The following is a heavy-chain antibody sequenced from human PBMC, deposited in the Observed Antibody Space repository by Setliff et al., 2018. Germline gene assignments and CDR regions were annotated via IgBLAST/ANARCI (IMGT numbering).Heavy chain of an antibody. CDR2: FRPSGKT. CDR1: GSAISSGHY. V-gene: IGHV4-38-2*02. CDR3: VRDAGDGYGVDAYAGGGFDF. J-gene: IGHJ3*01. Sequence: SETLSLTCAVSGSAISSGHYWGWIRQPPGKGLEWIGSFRPSGKTYYNPSLNSRVTISVDTSKKQFSLKVTSVTAADTAVYYCVRDAGDGYGVDAYAGGGFDFWGQGTVVTVSS. D-gene: IGHD4-17*01.